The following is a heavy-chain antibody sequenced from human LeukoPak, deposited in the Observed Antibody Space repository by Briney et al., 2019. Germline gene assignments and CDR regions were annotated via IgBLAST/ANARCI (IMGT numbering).Heavy chain of an antibody. CDR1: GFTFGDYA. CDR3: TRARGGPPWAMFIDY. Sequence: PGGSLRLSCTVSGFTFGDYAMSWVRQAPGKGLEWVGFIRSRAYGGAAEYAPSVKNRYIISRDDSNGIAYLQMNSLKSEDTAIYSCTRARGGPPWAMFIDYWGQGTLVTVSS. V-gene: IGHV3-49*04. D-gene: IGHD3-10*02. J-gene: IGHJ4*02. CDR2: IRSRAYGGAA.